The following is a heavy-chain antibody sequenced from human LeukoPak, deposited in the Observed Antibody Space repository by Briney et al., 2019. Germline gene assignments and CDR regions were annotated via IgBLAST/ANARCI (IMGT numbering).Heavy chain of an antibody. D-gene: IGHD6-13*01. CDR3: VRDISGTGVY. J-gene: IGHJ4*02. V-gene: IGHV3-74*01. Sequence: PGGSLRLSCAASGFTFSSYWMHWVRPAAGKGLVWVSRINSDGSSTNYADSVKGRFTISRDKAMNTLYLQMNSLRAQDTAVYYCVRDISGTGVYWGQGTLVTVS. CDR2: INSDGSST. CDR1: GFTFSSYW.